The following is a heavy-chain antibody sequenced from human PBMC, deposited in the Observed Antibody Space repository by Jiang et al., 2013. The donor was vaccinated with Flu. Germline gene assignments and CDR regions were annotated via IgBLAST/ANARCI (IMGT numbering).Heavy chain of an antibody. J-gene: IGHJ3*02. V-gene: IGHV6-1*01. Sequence: QTLSLTCAISGDSVSSNSAAWNWIRQSPSRGLEWLGRTYYRSKWYNDYAVSVKSRITINPDTSKNQFSLQLNSVTPEDTAVYYCARVTYYYDSSGYLAHAFDIWGQGTMVTVSS. CDR2: TYYRSKWYN. D-gene: IGHD3-22*01. CDR1: GDSVSSNSAA. CDR3: ARVTYYYDSSGYLAHAFDI.